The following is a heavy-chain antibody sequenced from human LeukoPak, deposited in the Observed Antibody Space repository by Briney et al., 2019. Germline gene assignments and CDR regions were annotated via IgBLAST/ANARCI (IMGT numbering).Heavy chain of an antibody. D-gene: IGHD5-24*01. CDR1: GGSMSSYY. Sequence: PSETLSLTCTVSGGSMSSYYWSWTRQPPGKGLEWIGYIYYSGSTKYNPSLKSRVTISVDTSKNQFSLKLSSVTAADTAVYYCARGARAGYSLEPFDYWGQGTLVTVSS. V-gene: IGHV4-59*08. CDR3: ARGARAGYSLEPFDY. J-gene: IGHJ4*02. CDR2: IYYSGST.